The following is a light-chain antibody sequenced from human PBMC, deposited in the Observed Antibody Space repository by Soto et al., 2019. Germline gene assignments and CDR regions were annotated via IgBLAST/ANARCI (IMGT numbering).Light chain of an antibody. J-gene: IGKJ4*01. Sequence: DIQMTQSPSTLSGSVGDRVTITCRASQTISSWLAWYQQKPGKAPKLLIYKASTLKSGVPSRFSGSGSGTEFTLTISSLQPDDFATYYCQHYLNYPLTFGGGTKVDIK. CDR1: QTISSW. CDR2: KAS. CDR3: QHYLNYPLT. V-gene: IGKV1-5*03.